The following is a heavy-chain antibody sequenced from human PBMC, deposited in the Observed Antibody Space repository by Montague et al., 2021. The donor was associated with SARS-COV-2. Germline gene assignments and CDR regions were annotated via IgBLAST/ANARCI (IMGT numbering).Heavy chain of an antibody. CDR3: AKDDGSGNYYNGLYEN. CDR1: GFTFKNYA. V-gene: IGHV3-23*01. CDR2: VSDTGGGT. D-gene: IGHD3-10*01. Sequence: SMILSCAASGFTFKNYAMGWVRQAPVKGLEWVSAVSDTGGGTYYXDSVKGRFTISRDNGRNSVHLQMNSLRAEDTALYYCAKDDGSGNYYNGLYENWGQGTRVTVSS. J-gene: IGHJ4*02.